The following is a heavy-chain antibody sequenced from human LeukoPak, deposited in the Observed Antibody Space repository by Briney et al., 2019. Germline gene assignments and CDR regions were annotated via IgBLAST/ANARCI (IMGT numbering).Heavy chain of an antibody. J-gene: IGHJ6*02. CDR1: GFTFSSYS. CDR3: ARDLTVAGPMDV. D-gene: IGHD6-19*01. V-gene: IGHV3-48*04. CDR2: ISSSGNTI. Sequence: GGSLRLSCAASGFTFSSYSMNWVRQAPGKGLEWISYISSSGNTIYYAHSVKGRFTISRDNAQNSLYLQMSSLRAEDSAVYYCARDLTVAGPMDVWGQGTTVTVSS.